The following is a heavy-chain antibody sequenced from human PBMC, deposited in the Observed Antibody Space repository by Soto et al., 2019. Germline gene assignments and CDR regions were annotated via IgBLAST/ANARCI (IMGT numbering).Heavy chain of an antibody. CDR3: ARRSRGYSYDTYGMDV. J-gene: IGHJ6*02. Sequence: PGESLKISCKGSGYSFTSYLISWVRQMPVKGLEWMGRIDPSDSYTNYSPSFQGHVTISADKSISTAYLQWSSLKASDTAMYYCARRSRGYSYDTYGMDVWGQGTTVTV. D-gene: IGHD5-18*01. V-gene: IGHV5-10-1*01. CDR2: IDPSDSYT. CDR1: GYSFTSYL.